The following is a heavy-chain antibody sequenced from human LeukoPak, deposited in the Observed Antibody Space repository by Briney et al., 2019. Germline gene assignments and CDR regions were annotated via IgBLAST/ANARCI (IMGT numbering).Heavy chain of an antibody. V-gene: IGHV1-24*01. Sequence: GASVTVSCKVSGYTLTELSMHWVRQAPGKGLEWMGGFYPEDGETIYAQRFQGRVTMTEDTSTHTAYMELSSLRSEDTAVYYCATPSLNSYGSGSYPYYFDYWGQRTLVTVSS. CDR1: GYTLTELS. D-gene: IGHD3-10*01. J-gene: IGHJ4*02. CDR3: ATPSLNSYGSGSYPYYFDY. CDR2: FYPEDGET.